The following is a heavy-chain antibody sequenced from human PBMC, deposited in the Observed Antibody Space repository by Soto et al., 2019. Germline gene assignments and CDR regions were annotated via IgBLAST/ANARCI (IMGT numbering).Heavy chain of an antibody. CDR3: AKDSPRIAVRLKEYAFDI. V-gene: IGHV4-59*01. CDR2: IYYSGST. Sequence: KPSETLSLTCTVSGGSISSYYWSWIRQPPGKGLEWIGYIYYSGSTNYNPSLKSRVTISVDTSKNQFSLKLSSVTAADTAVYYCAKDSPRIAVRLKEYAFDIWGQGTMVTVSS. J-gene: IGHJ3*02. D-gene: IGHD6-19*01. CDR1: GGSISSYY.